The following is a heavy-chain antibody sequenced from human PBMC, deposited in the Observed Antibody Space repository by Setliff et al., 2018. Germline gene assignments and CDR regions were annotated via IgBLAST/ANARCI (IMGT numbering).Heavy chain of an antibody. Sequence: SVKVSCKASGGTFSSYGISWVRQAPGQGLEWMGGTIPIFGTTDYAQKFQGRVTIITDESTSTAFMQLSSLRTEDTAVYYCVREGVDSRSSTDYRYYMDVWGKGTTVTVSS. V-gene: IGHV1-69*05. J-gene: IGHJ6*03. CDR2: TIPIFGTT. CDR1: GGTFSSYG. D-gene: IGHD3-22*01. CDR3: VREGVDSRSSTDYRYYMDV.